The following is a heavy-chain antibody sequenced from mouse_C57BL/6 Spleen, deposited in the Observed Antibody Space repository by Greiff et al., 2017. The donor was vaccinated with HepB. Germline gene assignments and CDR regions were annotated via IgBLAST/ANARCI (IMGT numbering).Heavy chain of an antibody. D-gene: IGHD4-1*01. J-gene: IGHJ2*01. CDR1: GYTFTDYE. CDR2: IDPETGGT. CDR3: TRGLGRRNYFDY. Sequence: VQLQQSGAELVRPGASVTLSCKASGYTFTDYEMHWVKQTPVHGLEWIGAIDPETGGTAYNQKFKGKAILTADKSSSTAYMELRSLTSEDSAVYYCTRGLGRRNYFDYWGQGTTLTVSS. V-gene: IGHV1-15*01.